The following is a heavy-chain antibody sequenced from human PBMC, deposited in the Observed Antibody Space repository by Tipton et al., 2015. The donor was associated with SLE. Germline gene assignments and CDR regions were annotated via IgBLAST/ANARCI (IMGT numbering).Heavy chain of an antibody. V-gene: IGHV4-34*01. CDR2: INHSGST. CDR3: ARRCQYQLLR. CDR1: GGSFSGYY. Sequence: LRLSCAVYGGSFSGYYWSWIRQPPRKGLEWFGEINHSGSTNYNPSLKSGVTISVDTSKNQFSLKLSSVTAADTAVYYCARRCQYQLLRWGQGTLVTVSS. D-gene: IGHD2-2*01. J-gene: IGHJ4*02.